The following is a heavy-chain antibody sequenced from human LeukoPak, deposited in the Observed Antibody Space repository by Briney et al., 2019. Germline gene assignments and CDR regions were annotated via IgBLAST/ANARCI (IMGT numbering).Heavy chain of an antibody. J-gene: IGHJ4*02. Sequence: SETLSLTCAVYGGSFSGYYWSWIRQPPGKGLEWIGEINHSGSTNYNPSLKSRVTISVDTSKNQFSLKLSSVTAADTAVYYCARGSGYSYGSYYFDHWGQGTLVTVSS. V-gene: IGHV4-34*01. CDR3: ARGSGYSYGSYYFDH. D-gene: IGHD5-18*01. CDR2: INHSGST. CDR1: GGSFSGYY.